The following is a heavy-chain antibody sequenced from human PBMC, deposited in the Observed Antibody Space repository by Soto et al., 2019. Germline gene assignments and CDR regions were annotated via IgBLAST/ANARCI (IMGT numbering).Heavy chain of an antibody. Sequence: SQTLSLTCAISGDSVSSNSAAWNWIRQSPSRGLEWLGRTYYRSKWYNDYAVSVKSRITINPDTSKNQFSLQLNSVTPEDTAVYYCASEIWGYSSSSGQVYYPYGMDVWGQGTTVTVSS. CDR3: ASEIWGYSSSSGQVYYPYGMDV. J-gene: IGHJ6*02. D-gene: IGHD6-6*01. V-gene: IGHV6-1*01. CDR2: TYYRSKWYN. CDR1: GDSVSSNSAA.